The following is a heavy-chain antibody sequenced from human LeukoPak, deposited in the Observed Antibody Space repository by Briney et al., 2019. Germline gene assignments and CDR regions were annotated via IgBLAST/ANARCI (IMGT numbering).Heavy chain of an antibody. CDR1: GFTFSSYW. CDR2: IRSDGSST. CDR3: ATYYYGSGRFPRPFDY. D-gene: IGHD3-10*01. V-gene: IGHV3-74*01. J-gene: IGHJ4*02. Sequence: GGSLRLSCAASGFTFSSYWMHWVRQAPGKGLVWVSAIRSDGSSTSYADSVKGRFTISRDNYKKTLYLQMNRLRAEDTAVYYCATYYYGSGRFPRPFDYWGQGTLVTVSS.